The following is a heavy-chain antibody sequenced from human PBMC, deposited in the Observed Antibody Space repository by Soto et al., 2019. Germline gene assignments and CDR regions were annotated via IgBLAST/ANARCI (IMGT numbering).Heavy chain of an antibody. D-gene: IGHD3-3*01. J-gene: IGHJ4*02. Sequence: EVQLVESGGGLVQPGRSLRLSCAASGFTFDDYAMHWVRQAPGKGLEWVSGISWNSGSIGYADSVKGRFTISRDNAKNSLYLQMNSLRAEDTALYYYAKDISRFLEWLSLDYWGQGTLVTVSS. CDR2: ISWNSGSI. CDR3: AKDISRFLEWLSLDY. CDR1: GFTFDDYA. V-gene: IGHV3-9*01.